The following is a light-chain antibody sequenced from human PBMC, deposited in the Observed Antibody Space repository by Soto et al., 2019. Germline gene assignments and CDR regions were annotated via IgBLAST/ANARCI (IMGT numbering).Light chain of an antibody. CDR1: SSNIGTSS. Sequence: QSVLTQPHSASGTPGQRVTISCSGSSSNIGTSSVHWFQQLPGTAPKLLISTTNQRPSGVPERFSGSKSGTSASLAISGLQSEDGADYYCEAWDDGRNGQVFGTGTMVTVL. CDR2: TTN. J-gene: IGLJ1*01. V-gene: IGLV1-44*01. CDR3: EAWDDGRNGQV.